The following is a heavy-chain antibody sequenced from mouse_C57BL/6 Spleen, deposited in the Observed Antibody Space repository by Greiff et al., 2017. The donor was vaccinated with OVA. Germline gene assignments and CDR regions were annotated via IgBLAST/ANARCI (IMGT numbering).Heavy chain of an antibody. V-gene: IGHV1-69*01. CDR1: GYTFTSYW. Sequence: QVQLQQSGAELVMPGASVKLSCKASGYTFTSYWMHWVKQRPGQGLEWIGEIDPSDSYTNYNQKFKGKSTLTVDKSSSTAYMQLSSLTSEDSAVYYCANEGFAYWGQGTLVTVSA. J-gene: IGHJ3*01. CDR2: IDPSDSYT. CDR3: ANEGFAY.